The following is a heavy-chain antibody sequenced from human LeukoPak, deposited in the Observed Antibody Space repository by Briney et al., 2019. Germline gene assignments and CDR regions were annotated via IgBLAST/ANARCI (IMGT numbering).Heavy chain of an antibody. Sequence: PGGSLRLSCGASGFIFSSYWMHWVRQAPGKGLEWVSVLYSDGNTKYADSVQGRFTISRDNSKNTLYLEMNSLSPDDTAVYYCARGVEPLAANTLAYWGQGTLVTVSS. D-gene: IGHD1-14*01. CDR3: ARGVEPLAANTLAY. CDR2: LYSDGNT. CDR1: GFIFSSYW. V-gene: IGHV3-53*01. J-gene: IGHJ4*02.